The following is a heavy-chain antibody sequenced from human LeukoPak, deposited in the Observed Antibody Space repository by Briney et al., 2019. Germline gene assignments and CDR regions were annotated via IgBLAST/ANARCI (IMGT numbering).Heavy chain of an antibody. CDR1: GFTFSSYA. Sequence: GGSLRLSCAASGFTFSSYAMTWVRQAPGKGLEWLSAIGGGGCCASYPDSVKGRFTISRDNSKNTLYLQMNSLRVEDTAVYYCARSPAGITGTTRQPDYGMDVWGQGTTVTVSS. V-gene: IGHV3-23*01. CDR2: IGGGGCCA. D-gene: IGHD1-7*01. CDR3: ARSPAGITGTTRQPDYGMDV. J-gene: IGHJ6*02.